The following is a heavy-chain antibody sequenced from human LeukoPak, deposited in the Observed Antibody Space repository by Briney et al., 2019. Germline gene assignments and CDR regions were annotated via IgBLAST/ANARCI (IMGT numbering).Heavy chain of an antibody. Sequence: GGSLRLSCAASGFTFSDHFMEWVRQAPGKGLEWVGRTRNKANSYTTEYAASVKGRFTISRDDSKNSLYLLMNSLKTEDTAAYYCARVVGATTGIDYWGQGTLVTVSS. J-gene: IGHJ4*02. CDR1: GFTFSDHF. CDR2: TRNKANSYTT. V-gene: IGHV3-72*01. D-gene: IGHD1-26*01. CDR3: ARVVGATTGIDY.